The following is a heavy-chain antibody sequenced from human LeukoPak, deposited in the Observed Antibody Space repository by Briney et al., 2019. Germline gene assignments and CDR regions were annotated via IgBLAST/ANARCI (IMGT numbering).Heavy chain of an antibody. CDR2: IYYSGST. J-gene: IGHJ5*02. D-gene: IGHD6-6*01. CDR3: AGHYSSSSGWFDP. CDR1: GGSISSYY. V-gene: IGHV4-59*01. Sequence: SETLSLTCTVSGGSISSYYWSWIRQPPGKGLEWIGYIYYSGSTNYNPSLKSRVTISVDTSKNQFSLKLSSVTAADTAVYYCAGHYSSSSGWFDPWGQGTLVTVSS.